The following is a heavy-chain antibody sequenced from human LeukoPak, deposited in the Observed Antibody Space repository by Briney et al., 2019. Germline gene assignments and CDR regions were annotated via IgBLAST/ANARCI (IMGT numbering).Heavy chain of an antibody. Sequence: SSETLSLTCTVSGGSISSYYWSWIRQPPGKGLEWIGYIYYSGSTNYNPSLKSRVTISVDTSKNQFSLKLSSVTAADTAVYYCARFGIAAAAGSPFDYWGQGTLVTVSS. CDR1: GGSISSYY. V-gene: IGHV4-59*12. CDR2: IYYSGST. J-gene: IGHJ4*02. D-gene: IGHD6-13*01. CDR3: ARFGIAAAAGSPFDY.